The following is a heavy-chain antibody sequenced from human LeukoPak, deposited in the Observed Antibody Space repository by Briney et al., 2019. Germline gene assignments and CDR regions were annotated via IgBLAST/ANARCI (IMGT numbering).Heavy chain of an antibody. J-gene: IGHJ5*02. Sequence: SETLSRTGAVYGGSFSGYYWSWIRPPPGKGLEAFGEINHSGSTNYNPSLKSRTTISVDTSNNQFSLKLSSVTAADTAVYCCARGRPGGYCSSTSCYVWGSNWFDPWGQGTLVTVSS. CDR3: ARGRPGGYCSSTSCYVWGSNWFDP. CDR2: INHSGST. V-gene: IGHV4-34*01. CDR1: GGSFSGYY. D-gene: IGHD2-2*01.